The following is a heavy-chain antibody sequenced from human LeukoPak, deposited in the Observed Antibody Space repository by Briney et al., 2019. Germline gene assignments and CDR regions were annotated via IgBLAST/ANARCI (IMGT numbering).Heavy chain of an antibody. Sequence: ASVRVSCKVSGYTLTELSMHXVRQAPGKGLEWMGGFDPEDGETIYAQKFQGRVTMTEDTSTDTAYMELSSLRSEDTAVYYCATQGLSGSYYNIATYFDYWGQGTLVTVSS. CDR2: FDPEDGET. V-gene: IGHV1-24*01. CDR3: ATQGLSGSYYNIATYFDY. J-gene: IGHJ4*02. D-gene: IGHD3-10*01. CDR1: GYTLTELS.